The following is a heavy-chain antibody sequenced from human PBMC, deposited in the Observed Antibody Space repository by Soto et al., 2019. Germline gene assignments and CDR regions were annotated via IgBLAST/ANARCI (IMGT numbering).Heavy chain of an antibody. V-gene: IGHV1-18*01. CDR2: ISTDNGNT. CDR3: ARAPRSSWYAP. CDR1: GYTFTNSG. Sequence: ASVKVSCKASGYTFTNSGISWVRQAPGQGLEWMGWISTDNGNTNYAQKLQGRVTMTTDTSTSTAYMELRSLRSDDTAVYYCARAPRSSWYAPWGQGTLVTVSS. D-gene: IGHD6-13*01. J-gene: IGHJ5*02.